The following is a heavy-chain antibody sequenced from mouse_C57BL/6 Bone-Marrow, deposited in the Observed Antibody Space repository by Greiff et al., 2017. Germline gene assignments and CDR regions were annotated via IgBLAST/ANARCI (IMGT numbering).Heavy chain of an antibody. V-gene: IGHV1-64*01. J-gene: IGHJ3*01. CDR3: ARSTTAWGFAY. Sequence: VQLQQPGAELVKPGASVKLSCKASGYTFTSYWMHWVQQRPGQGLEWIGIIHPNSGSTNYNEKFKSKATLTVDKSSSTAYMQLSSLTSEDSAVYYWARSTTAWGFAYWGQGTRVTVSA. CDR2: IHPNSGST. CDR1: GYTFTSYW. D-gene: IGHD1-2*01.